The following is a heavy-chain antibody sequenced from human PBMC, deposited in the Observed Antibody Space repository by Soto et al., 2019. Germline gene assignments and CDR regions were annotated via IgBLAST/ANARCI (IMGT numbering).Heavy chain of an antibody. CDR2: ISGYNGDT. Sequence: ASVKVSCKASGYTFSRYGISWVRQAPGLGLEWMGWISGYNGDTKYAQKVQGRVTMTIDTSTYTAYMELRSLTSDDTAIYYCAKNGQPPYYYYGMDVWGQGTTVTVSS. D-gene: IGHD2-8*01. CDR3: AKNGQPPYYYYGMDV. V-gene: IGHV1-18*01. CDR1: GYTFSRYG. J-gene: IGHJ6*02.